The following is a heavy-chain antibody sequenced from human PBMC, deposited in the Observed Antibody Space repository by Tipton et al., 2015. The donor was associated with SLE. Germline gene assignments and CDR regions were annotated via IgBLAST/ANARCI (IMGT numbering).Heavy chain of an antibody. Sequence: TLSLTCTVSGGSISSHYWSWIRQPPGKGLEWIGYIYYSGSTNYNPSLKGRVTISVDTSKNQFSLKLSSVTAADTAVYYCARSGWRGVDYWGQGTLVTVSS. D-gene: IGHD6-19*01. CDR2: IYYSGST. J-gene: IGHJ4*02. V-gene: IGHV4-59*11. CDR3: ARSGWRGVDY. CDR1: GGSISSHY.